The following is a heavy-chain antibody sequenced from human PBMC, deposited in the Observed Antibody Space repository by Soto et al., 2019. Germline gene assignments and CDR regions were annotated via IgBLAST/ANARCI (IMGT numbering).Heavy chain of an antibody. CDR2: INHSGST. CDR1: GGSFSGYY. J-gene: IGHJ6*02. V-gene: IGHV4-34*01. Sequence: QVQLQQWGAGLLKPSETLSLTCAVYGGSFSGYYWSWIRQPPGKGLEWIGEINHSGSTNYNPSLKSRVTRSVDTSKNQFSLKLSSVTAADTAVYYCVRAQYCSGGSCYVAYYYGMDVWGPGTTVTVSS. D-gene: IGHD2-15*01. CDR3: VRAQYCSGGSCYVAYYYGMDV.